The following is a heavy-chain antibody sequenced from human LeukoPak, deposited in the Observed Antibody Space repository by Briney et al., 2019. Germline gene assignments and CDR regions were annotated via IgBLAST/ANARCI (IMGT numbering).Heavy chain of an antibody. CDR2: VYYTGIT. J-gene: IGHJ6*03. V-gene: IGHV4-39*01. CDR3: ARQVRSPVVMFMDV. D-gene: IGHD3-22*01. CDR1: GGTISTSTYN. Sequence: SETLSLTCTVSGGTISTSTYNWGWLRQPPGQGLEWIGSVYYTGITYYNPSVESRVTISVDTSKNHFSLELNSVTAADTGVYFCARQVRSPVVMFMDVWGKGTAVIVSS.